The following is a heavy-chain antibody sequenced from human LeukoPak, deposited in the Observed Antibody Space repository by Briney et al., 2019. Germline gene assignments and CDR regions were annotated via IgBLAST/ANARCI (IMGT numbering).Heavy chain of an antibody. Sequence: GGPLRLSCAASGFTFSSYGMHWVRQAPGKGLEWVAVISYDGSNKYYADSVKGRFTISRDNSKNTLYLQMNSLRAEDTAVYYCAKDPRPYGSGSYYPPGWWGQGTLVTVSS. D-gene: IGHD3-10*01. CDR2: ISYDGSNK. CDR3: AKDPRPYGSGSYYPPGW. V-gene: IGHV3-30*18. CDR1: GFTFSSYG. J-gene: IGHJ4*02.